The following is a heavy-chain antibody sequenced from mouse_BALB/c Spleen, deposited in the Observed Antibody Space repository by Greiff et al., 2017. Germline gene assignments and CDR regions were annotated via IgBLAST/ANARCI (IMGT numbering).Heavy chain of an antibody. CDR1: GFSLTGYG. Sequence: VQGVESGPGLVAPSQSLSITCTVSGFSLTGYGVNWVRQPPGKGLEWLGMIWGDGSTDYNSALKSRLSISKDNSKSQVFLKMNSLQTDDTARYYCARLPYGSSLAWFAYWGQGTLVTVSA. V-gene: IGHV2-6-7*01. CDR3: ARLPYGSSLAWFAY. CDR2: IWGDGST. D-gene: IGHD1-1*01. J-gene: IGHJ3*01.